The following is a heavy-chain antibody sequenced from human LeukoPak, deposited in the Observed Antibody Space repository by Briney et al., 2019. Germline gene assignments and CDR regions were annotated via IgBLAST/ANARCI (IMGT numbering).Heavy chain of an antibody. D-gene: IGHD2-15*01. Sequence: GGSLRLSCAASGFTFSSYAMSWVRQAPGKGLEWVSSISSSSSYIYYADSVKGRFTISRDNAKNSLYLQMNSLRAEDTAVYYCARAGKQLGYCSGGSCYSPSDYWGQGTLVTVSS. J-gene: IGHJ4*02. CDR2: ISSSSSYI. V-gene: IGHV3-21*01. CDR3: ARAGKQLGYCSGGSCYSPSDY. CDR1: GFTFSSYA.